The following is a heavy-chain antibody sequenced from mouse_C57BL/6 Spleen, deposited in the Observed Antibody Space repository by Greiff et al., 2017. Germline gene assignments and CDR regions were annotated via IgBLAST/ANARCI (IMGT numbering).Heavy chain of an antibody. J-gene: IGHJ2*01. Sequence: QVQLQQPGAELVKPGASVKLSCKASGYTFTSYWMQWVKQRPGQGLEWIGEIDPSDSYTNYNQKFKGKATLTVDTSSSTAYMQLRSLTSEDSAVYYGARKEDYYYAYEDYFDSWGQGTTLTVSS. CDR2: IDPSDSYT. V-gene: IGHV1-50*01. D-gene: IGHD1-2*01. CDR3: ARKEDYYYAYEDYFDS. CDR1: GYTFTSYW.